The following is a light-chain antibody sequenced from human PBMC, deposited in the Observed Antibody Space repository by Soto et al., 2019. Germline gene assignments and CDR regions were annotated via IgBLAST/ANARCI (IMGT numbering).Light chain of an antibody. V-gene: IGKV3-20*01. CDR1: QSVSSSY. Sequence: EIVMTQSPATLSVSPGERATLSCRASQSVSSSYLAWYQQKPGQAPRLLIYGASSRATGIPDRFSGSGSGTDFTLTISRLEPEDFAVSYCQQYGSSPPGLTFGGGTKVDIK. CDR2: GAS. J-gene: IGKJ4*01. CDR3: QQYGSSPPGLT.